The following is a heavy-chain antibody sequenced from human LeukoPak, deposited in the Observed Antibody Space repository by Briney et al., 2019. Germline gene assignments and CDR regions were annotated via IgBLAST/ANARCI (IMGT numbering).Heavy chain of an antibody. Sequence: ASETLSLTCTVSGGSISDYYWSWIRQPPGKGLEWIGYIFYSGSTNYNPSLKSRVTISVDTSKNQFSLKLSSVTAADTAVYYCARDKYSSSPYNWFDPWGQGTLVTVSS. CDR2: IFYSGST. CDR1: GGSISDYY. D-gene: IGHD6-13*01. V-gene: IGHV4-59*01. J-gene: IGHJ5*02. CDR3: ARDKYSSSPYNWFDP.